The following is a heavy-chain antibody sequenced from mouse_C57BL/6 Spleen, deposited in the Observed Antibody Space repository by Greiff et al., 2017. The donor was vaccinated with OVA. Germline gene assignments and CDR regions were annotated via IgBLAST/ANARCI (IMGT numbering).Heavy chain of an antibody. Sequence: EVKLVESGEGLVKPGGSLKLSCAASGFTFSSYAMSWVRQTPEKRLEWVAYISSGGDYIYYADTVKGRFTISRDNARNTLYLQMSSLKSEDTAMYYCTRCIVTTRAYYAMDYWGQGTSVTVSS. CDR2: ISSGGDYI. J-gene: IGHJ4*01. D-gene: IGHD2-5*01. V-gene: IGHV5-9-1*02. CDR3: TRCIVTTRAYYAMDY. CDR1: GFTFSSYA.